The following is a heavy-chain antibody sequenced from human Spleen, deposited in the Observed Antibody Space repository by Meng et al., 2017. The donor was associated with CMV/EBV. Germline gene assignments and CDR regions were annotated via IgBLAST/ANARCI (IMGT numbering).Heavy chain of an antibody. CDR1: GGSISSSSYY. J-gene: IGHJ2*01. CDR3: AREKVGYFDL. CDR2: IYYSGST. Sequence: QGQLQESGPGLVKPSETLSLTFTVSGGSISSSSYYWGWIRQPPGKGLEWIGSIYYSGSTYYNPSLKSRVTISVDTSKNQFSLKLSSVTAADTAVYYCAREKVGYFDLWGRGTLVTVSS. V-gene: IGHV4-39*07.